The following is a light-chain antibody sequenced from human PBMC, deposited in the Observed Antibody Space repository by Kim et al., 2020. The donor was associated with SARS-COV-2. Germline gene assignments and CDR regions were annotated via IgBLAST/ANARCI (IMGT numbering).Light chain of an antibody. Sequence: PGERATLPGRASQSVSSNLAWYQQKPGQAPRLLIYGASTRATGIPARFSGSGSGTEFTLTISSLQSEDFAVYYCQQYNNWPPWTFGQGTKVDIK. CDR1: QSVSSN. V-gene: IGKV3-15*01. CDR2: GAS. J-gene: IGKJ1*01. CDR3: QQYNNWPPWT.